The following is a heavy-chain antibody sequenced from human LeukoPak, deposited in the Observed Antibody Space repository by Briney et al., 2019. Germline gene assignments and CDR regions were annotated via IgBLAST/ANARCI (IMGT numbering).Heavy chain of an antibody. CDR3: ARLSPSIAARRPIYYFDY. V-gene: IGHV1-69*13. Sequence: RASVKVSCKASGGTFSSYAISWVRQAPGQGLEWMGGIIPIFGTANYAQKFQGRVTITADESTSTAYMELSSLRSEDTAVYYCARLSPSIAARRPIYYFDYWDQGTLVTVSS. J-gene: IGHJ4*02. CDR2: IIPIFGTA. CDR1: GGTFSSYA. D-gene: IGHD6-6*01.